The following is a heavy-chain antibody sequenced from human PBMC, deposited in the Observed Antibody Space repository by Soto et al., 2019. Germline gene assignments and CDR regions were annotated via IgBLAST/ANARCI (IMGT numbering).Heavy chain of an antibody. CDR1: GFTFSSYA. D-gene: IGHD2-21*02. V-gene: IGHV3-23*01. Sequence: PGGSLRLSCAASGFTFSSYAMSWVRQAPGKGLEWVSAISGSGGSTYHADYVKGRFTISRDNSKNTLYLQMNSLRAEDTAVYYCAKEGHIVVVTATYAEYFQHWGQGTLVTVSS. CDR2: ISGSGGST. CDR3: AKEGHIVVVTATYAEYFQH. J-gene: IGHJ1*01.